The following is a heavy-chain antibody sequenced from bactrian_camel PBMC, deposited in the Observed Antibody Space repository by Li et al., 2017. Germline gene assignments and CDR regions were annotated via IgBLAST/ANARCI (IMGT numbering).Heavy chain of an antibody. CDR1: TVRISTYC. Sequence: QVQLVESGGGSAQAGGSLRLSCAPSTVRISTYCMSWFRQAPGKEREGVAVITRIHGGTEYADSVKGRFIISRDSSKMTWSLQMNNLKPEDTAMYYCAAVTGCSLTPWLRDPGNKSGPMNWGQGTQVTVS. J-gene: IGHJ4*01. CDR3: AAVTGCSLTPWLRDPGNKSGPMN. V-gene: IGHV3S1*01. D-gene: IGHD3*01. CDR2: ITRIHGGT.